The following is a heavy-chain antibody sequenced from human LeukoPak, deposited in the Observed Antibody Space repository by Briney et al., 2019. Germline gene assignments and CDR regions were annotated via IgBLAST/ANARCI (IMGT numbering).Heavy chain of an antibody. CDR2: IYYSGRT. J-gene: IGHJ4*02. Sequence: SETPSLTCTVSGGSISSSSYYWGWIRQPPGKGLEWIGSIYYSGRTYYNPSLKSRVTISVDTSKNQFSLKLSSVTAADTAVYYCASDHYYGSGIFDYWGQGTLVTVSS. CDR1: GGSISSSSYY. D-gene: IGHD3-10*01. CDR3: ASDHYYGSGIFDY. V-gene: IGHV4-39*01.